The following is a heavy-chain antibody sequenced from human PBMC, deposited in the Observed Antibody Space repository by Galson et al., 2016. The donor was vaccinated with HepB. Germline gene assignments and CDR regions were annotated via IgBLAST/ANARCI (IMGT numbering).Heavy chain of an antibody. J-gene: IGHJ3*01. CDR3: AREQQLGWGAFDV. D-gene: IGHD6-13*01. CDR2: INPSGGST. V-gene: IGHV1-46*01. CDR1: GYIFSSHY. Sequence: SVKVSCKASGYIFSSHYIHWVRQAPGQGLEWMGFINPSGGSTGYPQKFQGRLTMTRDTSTSTVYMEMSSLRYEDTAVYYCAREQQLGWGAFDVWGQGTMVTVSS.